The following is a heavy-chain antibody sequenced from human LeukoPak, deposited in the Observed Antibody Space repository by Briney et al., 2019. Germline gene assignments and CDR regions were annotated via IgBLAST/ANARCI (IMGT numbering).Heavy chain of an antibody. D-gene: IGHD1-7*01. V-gene: IGHV3-11*04. CDR3: ARGVRGSTSWNSYYNYFYLDV. CDR1: GFIFSDYY. Sequence: GGSLRLSCAASGFIFSDYYMTWIRQAPGKGLEWVSYITNIDSTKKYADSVKGRFTISRDNAKNSLFLQMNSLSVADTAVYYCARGVRGSTSWNSYYNYFYLDVWGKGTTVTVSS. J-gene: IGHJ6*03. CDR2: ITNIDSTK.